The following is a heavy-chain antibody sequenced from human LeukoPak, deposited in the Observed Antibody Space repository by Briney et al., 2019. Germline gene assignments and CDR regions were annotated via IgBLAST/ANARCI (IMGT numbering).Heavy chain of an antibody. D-gene: IGHD6-6*01. CDR2: IYSGGNT. Sequence: PGGSLRLSCAASGFAVSSNFMSWVRQAPGKGLEWVSIIYSGGNTYYTDSVKGRFTISRDNSNNTLYLQLNSLRAEDTAVYYCARVPYSGSSLSYLDYWGQGTLVTVSS. V-gene: IGHV3-53*01. CDR3: ARVPYSGSSLSYLDY. CDR1: GFAVSSNF. J-gene: IGHJ4*02.